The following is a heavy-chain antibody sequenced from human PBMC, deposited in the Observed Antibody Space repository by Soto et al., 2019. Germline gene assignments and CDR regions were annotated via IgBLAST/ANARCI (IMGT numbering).Heavy chain of an antibody. CDR1: GGTFSSYA. Sequence: QVQLVQSGAEVKKPGSSVKVSCKSSGGTFSSYAISWVRQAPGQGLEWMGGIIPIFGTADYAQKFQGRVTITADESTSTAYMELSSLRSEDTAVYYSASSAMDHYYYGMDVWGQGTTVTVSS. V-gene: IGHV1-69*12. D-gene: IGHD5-18*01. J-gene: IGHJ6*02. CDR3: ASSAMDHYYYGMDV. CDR2: IIPIFGTA.